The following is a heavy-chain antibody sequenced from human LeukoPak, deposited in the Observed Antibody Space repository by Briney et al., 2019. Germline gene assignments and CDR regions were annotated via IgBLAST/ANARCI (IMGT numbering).Heavy chain of an antibody. CDR2: MNPNSDNT. Sequence: ASVKVSCEASGYTFTSYDINWVRQATGQGLEWMGWMNPNSDNTGYAQKFQGRVTMTRNTSISTAYMELSSLRSEDTAVYYSARARGCSGGSCYLSSILDRFDYWGQGTLVTVSS. V-gene: IGHV1-8*01. CDR1: GYTFTSYD. CDR3: ARARGCSGGSCYLSSILDRFDY. D-gene: IGHD2-15*01. J-gene: IGHJ4*02.